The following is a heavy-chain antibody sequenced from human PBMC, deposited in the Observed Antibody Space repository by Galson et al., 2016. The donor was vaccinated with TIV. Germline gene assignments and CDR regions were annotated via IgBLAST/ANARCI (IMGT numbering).Heavy chain of an antibody. Sequence: SLRLSCAASGFSFDNYAMHWVRQAPGKGLEWVAGISWNRGSIDYADSVKGRFTISRDSAKNSLYLQMNSLRVEDTALYYCAKDVREGCSTTKCYNYYYYYYYMDVWGKGTAVTVSS. CDR2: ISWNRGSI. CDR1: GFSFDNYA. V-gene: IGHV3-9*01. D-gene: IGHD2-2*02. CDR3: AKDVREGCSTTKCYNYYYYYYYMDV. J-gene: IGHJ6*03.